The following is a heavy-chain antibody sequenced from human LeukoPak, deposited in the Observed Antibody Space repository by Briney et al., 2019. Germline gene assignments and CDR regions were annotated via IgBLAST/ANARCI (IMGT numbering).Heavy chain of an antibody. V-gene: IGHV1-2*02. CDR2: INPNSGGT. J-gene: IGHJ4*02. CDR1: GYTFTGYY. CDR3: ARERYYGSGSVYNRIDY. Sequence: PVASVKVSCKASGYTFTGYYMHWVRQAPGQGLEWMVWINPNSGGTNYAQKFQGRVTMTRDTSVSTAYMDLSRLRSDDTAVYYCARERYYGSGSVYNRIDYWGQGTLVTVSS. D-gene: IGHD3-10*01.